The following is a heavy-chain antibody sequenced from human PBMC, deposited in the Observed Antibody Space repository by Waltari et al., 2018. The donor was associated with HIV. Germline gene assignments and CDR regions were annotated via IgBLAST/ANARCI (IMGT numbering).Heavy chain of an antibody. Sequence: QVQLVQSGAEVKKPGASVKVSCKASGYTFTSYDINWVRQATGQGLEWMGWMNPNSGNTGYAQKFQGRVTMTRNTSISTAYMELSSLRSEDTAVYYCARGLNQARYCSGGSCYEAYWGQGTLVTVSS. CDR3: ARGLNQARYCSGGSCYEAY. CDR2: MNPNSGNT. J-gene: IGHJ4*02. CDR1: GYTFTSYD. V-gene: IGHV1-8*01. D-gene: IGHD2-15*01.